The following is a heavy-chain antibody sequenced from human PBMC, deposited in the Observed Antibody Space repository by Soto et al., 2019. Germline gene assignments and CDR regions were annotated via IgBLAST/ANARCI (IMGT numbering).Heavy chain of an antibody. CDR1: GGSISSSSYY. CDR2: IYYSGST. Sequence: PSGTLSLTCTVSGGSISSSSYYWGWIRQPPGKGLEGIGSIYYSGSTYYNPSLKSRVTISVDTSKNQFSLKLSSVTAADTAVYYCARTVPYKYCSSSSCQNSYFDSRGQRTPVTVSS. J-gene: IGHJ4*02. D-gene: IGHD2-2*01. V-gene: IGHV4-39*01. CDR3: ARTVPYKYCSSSSCQNSYFDS.